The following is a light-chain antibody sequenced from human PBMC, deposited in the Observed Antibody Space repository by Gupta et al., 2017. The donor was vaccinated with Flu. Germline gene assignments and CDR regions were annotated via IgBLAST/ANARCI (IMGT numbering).Light chain of an antibody. CDR3: QSYDNSLSGWV. CDR2: STT. CDR1: SSNIGARYG. Sequence: QPVLTPPPPVSAAPGQRVTISCTGSSSNIGARYGVHWYQQLPGAVPKLLIYSTTNRPSGVPDRFSASKSGTSAPLAIAGLQAEDEADYYCQSYDNSLSGWVFGGGTKLTVL. J-gene: IGLJ3*02. V-gene: IGLV1-40*01.